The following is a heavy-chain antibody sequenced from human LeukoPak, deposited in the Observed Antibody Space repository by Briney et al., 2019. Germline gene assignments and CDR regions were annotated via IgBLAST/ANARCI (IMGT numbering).Heavy chain of an antibody. D-gene: IGHD6-13*01. CDR1: GFTFSSYA. V-gene: IGHV3-30*01. Sequence: PGGSLRLSCATSGFTFSSYAMHWVRQAPGKGLEWVAVISYDGSNKHYADSVKGRFTISRDNSKNTLYLQMNSLRAEDTAVYYCARDGEQLAFDYWGQGTLVTVSS. CDR2: ISYDGSNK. CDR3: ARDGEQLAFDY. J-gene: IGHJ4*02.